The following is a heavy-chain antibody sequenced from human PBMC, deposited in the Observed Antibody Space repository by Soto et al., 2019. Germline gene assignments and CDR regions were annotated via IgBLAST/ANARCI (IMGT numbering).Heavy chain of an antibody. V-gene: IGHV3-23*01. CDR1: GFTFNNYS. J-gene: IGHJ3*01. D-gene: IGHD2-21*02. Sequence: EVQLLESGGGLVQPGGSLRLSCAASGFTFNNYSMNWVRQVPGKGLEGVASISGGGGSTYYADSVKGRFTISRDTSKNTLYLQMNSLRTEDTAVYYCAKGFIVVVTAIRPDDNFDVWGQGTMVTVSS. CDR3: AKGFIVVVTAIRPDDNFDV. CDR2: ISGGGGST.